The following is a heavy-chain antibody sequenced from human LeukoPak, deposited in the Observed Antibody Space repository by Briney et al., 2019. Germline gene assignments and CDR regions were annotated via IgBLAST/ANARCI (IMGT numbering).Heavy chain of an antibody. CDR2: IKQDGSEK. J-gene: IGHJ4*02. CDR1: GFTFSSYW. D-gene: IGHD3-3*01. CDR3: ASVPLREWLMTFDY. V-gene: IGHV3-7*01. Sequence: PGGSLRLSCAASGFTFSSYWMSWVRQAPGKGLEWVANIKQDGSEKYYEDSVKGRFTISRDNAKNSLYLQMNSLRAEDTAVYYCASVPLREWLMTFDYWGQGTLVTVSS.